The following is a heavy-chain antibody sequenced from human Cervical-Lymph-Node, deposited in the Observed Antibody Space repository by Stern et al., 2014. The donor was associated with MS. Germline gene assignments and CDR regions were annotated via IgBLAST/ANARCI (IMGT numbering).Heavy chain of an antibody. Sequence: VQLVESGPGLVKPSQTLSLTCTLSGGSVSSGSSYWSWIRQPAGKGLEWIGGIHPRGNAFYTPSLKSRVTISLDTSKNHISLKLNPVTAADTAVYYCASGYRFFESWGQGTLVTVSS. J-gene: IGHJ4*02. D-gene: IGHD5-18*01. CDR1: GGSVSSGSSY. CDR2: IHPRGNA. CDR3: ASGYRFFES. V-gene: IGHV4-61*02.